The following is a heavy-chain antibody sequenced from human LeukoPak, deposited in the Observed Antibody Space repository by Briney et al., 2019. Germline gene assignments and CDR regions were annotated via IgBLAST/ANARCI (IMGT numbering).Heavy chain of an antibody. CDR2: ISGSGGST. V-gene: IGHV3-23*01. Sequence: GGSLRLSCAASGFAFSSYAMSWVRQAPGKGLERVSGISGSGGSTNYVDSVKGRFTISRDNSKNTLYLQMNSLRAEDTAVYYCARQVAAAGTSDWGQGILATVSS. CDR1: GFAFSSYA. D-gene: IGHD6-13*01. CDR3: ARQVAAAGTSD. J-gene: IGHJ4*02.